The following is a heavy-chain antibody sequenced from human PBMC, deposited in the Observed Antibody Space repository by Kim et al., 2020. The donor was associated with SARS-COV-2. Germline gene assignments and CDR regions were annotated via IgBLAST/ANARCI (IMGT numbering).Heavy chain of an antibody. Sequence: GGSLRLSCAASGFTVSSNYMSWVRQAPGKGLEWVSVIYSGGSTYYADSVKGRFTISRDNSKNTLYLQMNSLRAEDTAVYYCARDSFGYSSPAKPNWGQGTLVTVAS. CDR2: IYSGGST. J-gene: IGHJ4*02. V-gene: IGHV3-66*01. D-gene: IGHD6-13*01. CDR3: ARDSFGYSSPAKPN. CDR1: GFTVSSNY.